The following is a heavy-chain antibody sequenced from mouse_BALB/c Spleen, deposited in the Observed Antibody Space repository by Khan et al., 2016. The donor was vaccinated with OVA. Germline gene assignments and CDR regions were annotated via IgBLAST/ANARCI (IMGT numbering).Heavy chain of an antibody. V-gene: IGHV1-7*01. CDR3: ARRGLRGDFDD. D-gene: IGHD1-1*01. CDR1: GYTFINYW. J-gene: IGHJ2*01. Sequence: QVRLQQSGAELAKPGASVKMSCKASGYTFINYWILWVKQRPGQGLEWIGYINPSTGYTEYNQNFKDKATLTADKSSSTAYMQLSSLTSEDSAVYYCARRGLRGDFDDWGQGTTLTVSS. CDR2: INPSTGYT.